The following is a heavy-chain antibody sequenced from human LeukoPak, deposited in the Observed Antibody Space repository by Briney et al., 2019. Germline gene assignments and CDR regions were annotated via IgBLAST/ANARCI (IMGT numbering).Heavy chain of an antibody. D-gene: IGHD3-22*01. V-gene: IGHV3-30*02. Sequence: GGSLRLSCAASAFTFSSYGMHWVRQAPGKGLEWVAFIRYDGSNKYYADSVKGRFTISRDNSKNTLYLQMNSLRAEDTAVYYCAKNDYDSSGYSLYYFDYWGQGTLVTVSS. CDR2: IRYDGSNK. J-gene: IGHJ4*02. CDR3: AKNDYDSSGYSLYYFDY. CDR1: AFTFSSYG.